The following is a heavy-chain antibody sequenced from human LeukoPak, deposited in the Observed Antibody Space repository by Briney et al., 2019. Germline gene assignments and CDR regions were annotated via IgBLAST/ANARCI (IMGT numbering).Heavy chain of an antibody. Sequence: SETLSLTCTVSGDSISSGSYCWGWIRQPPGTGLEWIGSMHYRGSTYYNPSLKSRVTISIDTSKNQFSLKLSSVTAADTAVYYCARRGRLWPDFDYWGQGTLVTVSS. V-gene: IGHV4-39*01. CDR1: GDSISSGSYC. CDR3: ARRGRLWPDFDY. CDR2: MHYRGST. J-gene: IGHJ4*02. D-gene: IGHD5-18*01.